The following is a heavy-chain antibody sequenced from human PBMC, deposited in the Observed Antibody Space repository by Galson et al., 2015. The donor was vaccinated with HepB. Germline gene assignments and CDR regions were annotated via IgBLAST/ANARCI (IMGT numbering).Heavy chain of an antibody. Sequence: LTCTVSGDSISSSYYWGWLRQPPGKGLEWIGSFYYTGNTHYNPSLKSRVTISGDTSKNQFSLKLNSVTAADTAVYYCARHESESKTYAADNWGQGTLVTVSS. CDR2: FYYTGNT. V-gene: IGHV4-39*01. D-gene: IGHD2-2*01. CDR1: GDSISSSYY. J-gene: IGHJ4*02. CDR3: ARHESESKTYAADN.